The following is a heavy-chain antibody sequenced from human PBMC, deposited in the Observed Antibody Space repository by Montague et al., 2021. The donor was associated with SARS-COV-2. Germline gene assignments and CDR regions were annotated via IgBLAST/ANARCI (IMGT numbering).Heavy chain of an antibody. CDR3: ASMVRAQVYYFDY. D-gene: IGHD3-10*01. CDR1: GGSISSSSYY. Sequence: SETLPLTCTVSGGSISSSSYYWGWIRQPPGKGLEWIGSIFYSGSTDYNPSLKSRVTISVDTSKNQFSLKLSSVTAADTAVYYCASMVRAQVYYFDYWGQGTLVTVSS. J-gene: IGHJ4*02. V-gene: IGHV4-39*01. CDR2: IFYSGST.